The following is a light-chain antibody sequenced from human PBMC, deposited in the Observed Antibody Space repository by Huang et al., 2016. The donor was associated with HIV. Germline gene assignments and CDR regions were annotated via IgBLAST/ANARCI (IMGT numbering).Light chain of an antibody. V-gene: IGKV1-33*01. CDR2: DAS. Sequence: DIQMTQSPPSLSASVGDRVTNTCQASQNIRYYLNWYQHKPGKATKLLIYDASKLETGLPTRFSGSGSGTEFTFTISGLQPEDIATYYCQQYDILPRTFGQGTKLEIE. CDR1: QNIRYY. CDR3: QQYDILPRT. J-gene: IGKJ2*01.